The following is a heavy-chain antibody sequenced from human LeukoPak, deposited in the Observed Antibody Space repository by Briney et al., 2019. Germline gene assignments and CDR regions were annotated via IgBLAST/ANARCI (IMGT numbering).Heavy chain of an antibody. CDR1: GYSISSGYY. D-gene: IGHD2-2*02. V-gene: IGHV4-38-2*02. J-gene: IGHJ4*02. CDR3: ARDGPDIVVVPAAILPLDY. CDR2: IYHSGST. Sequence: PSETLSLTCTVSGYSISSGYYWGWIRQPPGQGLEWIGSIYHSGSTYYNPSLKSRVTISVDTSKNQFSLKLSSVTAADTAAYYCARDGPDIVVVPAAILPLDYWGQGTLVTVSS.